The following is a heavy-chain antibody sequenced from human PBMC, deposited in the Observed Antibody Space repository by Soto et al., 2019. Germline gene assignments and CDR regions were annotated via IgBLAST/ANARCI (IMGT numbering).Heavy chain of an antibody. V-gene: IGHV1-69*01. J-gene: IGHJ4*02. CDR2: IIPVFGTT. D-gene: IGHD3-16*01. Sequence: QVQLVQSGAEVKKPGSSMKISCKASGGLFSSYAISWVRQAPGQGLEWMGGIIPVFGTTNYAQKFQDRVMITADESTNTAYMDLSSLRSEDTAIYYCAMGGSPYVWFNEFWGQGTLVTVSS. CDR1: GGLFSSYA. CDR3: AMGGSPYVWFNEF.